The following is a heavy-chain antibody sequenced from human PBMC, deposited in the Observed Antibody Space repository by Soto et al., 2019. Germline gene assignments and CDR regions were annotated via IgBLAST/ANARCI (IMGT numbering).Heavy chain of an antibody. CDR3: ARDSTIFVFEVQAIHNYMDV. Sequence: GGSLRLSCAASGFTFSSYWMSWVRQAPGKGLEWVANIKQDGSEKYYVDSVKGRFTISRDNAKNSLYLQMNSLRAEDTAVYYCARDSTIFVFEVQAIHNYMDVWGKGTTVTVSS. CDR1: GFTFSSYW. J-gene: IGHJ6*03. D-gene: IGHD3-9*01. CDR2: IKQDGSEK. V-gene: IGHV3-7*01.